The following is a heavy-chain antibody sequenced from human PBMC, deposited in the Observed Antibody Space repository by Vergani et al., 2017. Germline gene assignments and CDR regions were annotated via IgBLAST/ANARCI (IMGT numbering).Heavy chain of an antibody. D-gene: IGHD6-6*01. J-gene: IGHJ5*02. V-gene: IGHV3-9*02. Sequence: EVQLEESGGGLVLPGRSLRLSCVASGFTSAGYAMHWVRQAPGKGLGWVSGISWNSNSIGYADSVKGRFTISRDNANNSLYLQMNSLRAEDTALYYCAKDLGTSSGGGWFDPWSQGTLVTVSS. CDR1: GFTSAGYA. CDR2: ISWNSNSI. CDR3: AKDLGTSSGGGWFDP.